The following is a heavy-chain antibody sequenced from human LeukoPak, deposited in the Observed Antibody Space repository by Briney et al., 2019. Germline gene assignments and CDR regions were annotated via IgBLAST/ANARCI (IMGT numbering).Heavy chain of an antibody. CDR3: APRVVVIAAPFDY. V-gene: IGHV3-30*02. D-gene: IGHD2-21*01. J-gene: IGHJ4*02. CDR1: GFTFSTYG. Sequence: GGSLSLSCAASGFTFSTYGMHWVRQAPARGLERVAFIRYDGSNKYYADSVKGRFTISRDNSKNTLYLQMNSLRAEDTAVYYCAPRVVVIAAPFDYWGQGTLVTVSS. CDR2: IRYDGSNK.